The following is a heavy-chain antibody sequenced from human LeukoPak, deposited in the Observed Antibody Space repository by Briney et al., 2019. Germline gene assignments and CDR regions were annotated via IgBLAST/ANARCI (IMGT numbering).Heavy chain of an antibody. CDR1: GFSISYNY. CDR3: ASHYCSAGSCYFDG. D-gene: IGHD2-8*02. Sequence: PGGFLRLSCVVSGFSISYNYMSWVRQAPGKGLEGGSVIYSAGDSYYGDAVKGRFIISKDNSKNTVYLQMNRLRPEDTAVYYCASHYCSAGSCYFDGWGQGTLVTVSS. CDR2: IYSAGDS. V-gene: IGHV3-53*01. J-gene: IGHJ4*02.